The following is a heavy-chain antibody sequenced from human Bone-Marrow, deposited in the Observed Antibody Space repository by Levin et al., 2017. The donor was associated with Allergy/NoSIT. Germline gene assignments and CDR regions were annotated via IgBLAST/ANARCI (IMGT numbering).Heavy chain of an antibody. V-gene: IGHV2-5*02. J-gene: IGHJ4*02. D-gene: IGHD1-7*01. CDR3: AHRHDLDGSWNYGRFDY. CDR1: GFSLSSRPVG. CDR2: IYWDDDN. Sequence: VSGPTLVKPTETLTLTCTFSGFSLSSRPVGVGWIRQPPGKALEWLALIYWDDDNRFSPILKSRITVTKDTSKNLVVLIMTNMDPADTGTYYCAHRHDLDGSWNYGRFDYWGQGALVTVSS.